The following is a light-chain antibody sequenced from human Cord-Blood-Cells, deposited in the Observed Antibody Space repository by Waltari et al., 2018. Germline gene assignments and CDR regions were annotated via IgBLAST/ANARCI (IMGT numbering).Light chain of an antibody. J-gene: IGKJ2*01. CDR1: QSVSSSY. CDR3: QQYGSSPRT. CDR2: GAS. Sequence: EIGLTQSPGTLSLSPGERAALSCRASQSVSSSYLAWYQQKTGQAPRLLIYGASSRATGIPDRFSGSGSGTDFTLTISRLEPEDFAVYYCQQYGSSPRTFGQGTKLEIK. V-gene: IGKV3-20*01.